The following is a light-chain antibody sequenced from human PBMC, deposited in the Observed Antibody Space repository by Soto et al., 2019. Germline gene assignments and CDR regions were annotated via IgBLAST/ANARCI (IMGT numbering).Light chain of an antibody. CDR2: DAS. CDR1: QRVSNSY. Sequence: EIVLTQSPGTLSLSPGDRATLSCRASQRVSNSYLAWYQQKPGQAPRLLIYDASTRAAGVPDRVTGGGSGTAFTPTTSAREPEDFALYFCQQYERPPFAFGQGTRLEI. CDR3: QQYERPPFA. J-gene: IGKJ2*01. V-gene: IGKV3-20*01.